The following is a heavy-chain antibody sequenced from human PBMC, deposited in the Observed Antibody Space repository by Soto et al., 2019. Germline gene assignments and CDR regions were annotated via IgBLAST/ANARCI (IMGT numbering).Heavy chain of an antibody. CDR1: GGSISSYY. D-gene: IGHD2-2*02. CDR3: ARGYCSSTSCYTNLWFDP. J-gene: IGHJ5*02. Sequence: SETLSLTCTVSGGSISSYYWSWIRQPPGKGLEWIGYIYYSGSTNYNPSLKSRVTISVDTSKNQFSLKLSSVTAADTAVYYCARGYCSSTSCYTNLWFDPWGQGTLVTVSS. V-gene: IGHV4-59*08. CDR2: IYYSGST.